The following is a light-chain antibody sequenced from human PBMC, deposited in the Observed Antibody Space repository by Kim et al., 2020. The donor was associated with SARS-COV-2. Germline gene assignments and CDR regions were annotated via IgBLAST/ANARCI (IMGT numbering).Light chain of an antibody. V-gene: IGLV1-40*01. Sequence: VTIACTGSRAHIGAGYDVHWYQQLPGTAPQLLIYGNSNRPSGVPDRFSGSKSGTSASLAITGLQAEDEADYYCQSYDSSLSGSGVFGGGTQLTVL. CDR3: QSYDSSLSGSGV. CDR2: GNS. CDR1: RAHIGAGYD. J-gene: IGLJ2*01.